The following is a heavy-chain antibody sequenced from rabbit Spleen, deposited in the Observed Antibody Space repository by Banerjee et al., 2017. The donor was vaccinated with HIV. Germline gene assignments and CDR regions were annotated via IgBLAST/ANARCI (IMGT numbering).Heavy chain of an antibody. D-gene: IGHD8-1*01. Sequence: QSLEESGGGLVQPEGSLTLTCKASQFSFSDRDVMCWVRQAPGKGLEWIACIDSGSRDFTYYASWAKGRFTISKTSSTTVTLQMTSLTAADTATYFCARDTGSSFSSYGMDLWGPGTLVTVS. CDR1: QFSFSDRDV. V-gene: IGHV1S40*01. J-gene: IGHJ6*01. CDR2: IDSGSRDFT. CDR3: ARDTGSSFSSYGMDL.